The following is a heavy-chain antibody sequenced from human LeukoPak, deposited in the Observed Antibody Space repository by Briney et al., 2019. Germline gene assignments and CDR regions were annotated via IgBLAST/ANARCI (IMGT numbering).Heavy chain of an antibody. D-gene: IGHD3-3*01. V-gene: IGHV3-74*01. CDR2: IKSDGKT. CDR1: GSTFSRYW. J-gene: IGHJ1*01. Sequence: GGSLRLSCEASGSTFSRYWMHWVRQAPGKGLVWVSRIKSDGKTNYADSVKGRFTISRDNAKNTVSLQMNSLRADDTGVYYCARAPSEVGGYYPEYFRHWGQGTLVTVSS. CDR3: ARAPSEVGGYYPEYFRH.